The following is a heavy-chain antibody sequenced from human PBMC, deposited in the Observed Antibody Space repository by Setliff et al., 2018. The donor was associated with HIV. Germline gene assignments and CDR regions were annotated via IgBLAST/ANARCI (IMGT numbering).Heavy chain of an antibody. J-gene: IGHJ4*02. Sequence: GSLRLSCAASRFTFSTYAMHWVRQAPGKGLEWVAIISYDGSNKYYTDSVKGRFTISRDNSKNTLYLQMNSLRAEDTAVYYCAREGGSSGYCGYFDYWGQGTLVTVSS. D-gene: IGHD3-22*01. CDR2: ISYDGSNK. V-gene: IGHV3-30*10. CDR1: RFTFSTYA. CDR3: AREGGSSGYCGYFDY.